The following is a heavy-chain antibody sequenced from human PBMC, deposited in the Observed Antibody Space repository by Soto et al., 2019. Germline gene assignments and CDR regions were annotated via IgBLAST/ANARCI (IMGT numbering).Heavy chain of an antibody. V-gene: IGHV4-59*11. Sequence: QVHLQESGPGLVKPTETLSLNCTVSGDFIRSHCWTWIRQAPGKGLEWIGSIYYNVNTNYNPSLNSRVTISVNTSNKQFSLKVTSVTTADTAVYCCARGLPEGYGGNLDSWGQGTLVTVSS. CDR1: GDFIRSHC. CDR3: ARGLPEGYGGNLDS. J-gene: IGHJ4*02. CDR2: IYYNVNT. D-gene: IGHD4-17*01.